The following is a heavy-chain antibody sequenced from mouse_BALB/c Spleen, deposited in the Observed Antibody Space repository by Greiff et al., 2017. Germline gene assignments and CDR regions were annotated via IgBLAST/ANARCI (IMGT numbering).Heavy chain of an antibody. CDR3: ARLRNGNYLYYFDY. CDR2: ISSGGGST. Sequence: DVKLVESGGGLVKPGGSLKLSCAASGFAFSSYDMSWVRQTPEKRLEWVAYISSGGGSTYYPDTVKGRFTISRDNAKNTLYLQMSSLKSEDTAMYYCARLRNGNYLYYFDYWGQGTTLTVSS. V-gene: IGHV5-12-1*01. J-gene: IGHJ2*01. CDR1: GFAFSSYD. D-gene: IGHD2-1*01.